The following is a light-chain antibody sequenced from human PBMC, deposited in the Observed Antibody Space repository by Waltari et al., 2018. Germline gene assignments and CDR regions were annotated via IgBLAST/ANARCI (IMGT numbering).Light chain of an antibody. CDR1: SSDVGGYNY. CDR2: EVF. Sequence: QSALTQPPSASGSPGQSVTISCTGTSSDVGGYNYVPRYQHHPGKAPKLMIFEVFKRPSGVPDRFSGSKSGNTASLTVSGLQADDEADYYCSSYAGSNNFVVFGGGTKLTVL. V-gene: IGLV2-8*01. CDR3: SSYAGSNNFVV. J-gene: IGLJ2*01.